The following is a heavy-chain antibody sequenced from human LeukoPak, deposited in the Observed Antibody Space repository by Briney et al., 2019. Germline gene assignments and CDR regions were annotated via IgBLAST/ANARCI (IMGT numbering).Heavy chain of an antibody. D-gene: IGHD4-17*01. CDR3: AREARYGDYEGDAFGI. J-gene: IGHJ3*02. Sequence: TSETLSLTCAVYGGSFSGYYSSWIRQPPGKGLEWIGEINHSGSTNYNPSLKSRVTISVDTSKNQFSLKLSSVTAADTAVYYCAREARYGDYEGDAFGIWGQGTMVTVSS. CDR1: GGSFSGYY. V-gene: IGHV4-34*01. CDR2: INHSGST.